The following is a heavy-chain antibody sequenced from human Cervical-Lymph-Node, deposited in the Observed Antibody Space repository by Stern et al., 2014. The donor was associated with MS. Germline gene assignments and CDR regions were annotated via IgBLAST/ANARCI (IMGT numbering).Heavy chain of an antibody. V-gene: IGHV3-30*18. CDR1: GFTFSSFA. CDR2: ISYDGSDQ. Sequence: VQLVESGGGVVQPGRSLTLSCAASGFTFSSFAMHWVRQAPGKGLEWVAIISYDGSDQDYADSVKGRFNLSRANSKTILHLQMKSLRGEDTAVYYWAKWTAGRVAIVTIAEGSAALDRWGQGTMVTVAS. J-gene: IGHJ3*01. D-gene: IGHD5-18*01. CDR3: AKWTAGRVAIVTIAEGSAALDR.